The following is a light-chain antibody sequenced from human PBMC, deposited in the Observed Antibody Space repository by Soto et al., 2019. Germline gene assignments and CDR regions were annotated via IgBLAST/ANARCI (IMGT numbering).Light chain of an antibody. CDR1: QSVSSS. V-gene: IGKV3-15*01. Sequence: EIVVTQSPATLSVSPGERVTLSCRASQSVSSSLAWYQQSPGQAPRLLIYDTSTRAAGIAARFSGSGSGTEFTLTISSLQSEDSAVYYCQQYVHWPPGAFGQGTKVDI. CDR3: QQYVHWPPGA. CDR2: DTS. J-gene: IGKJ1*01.